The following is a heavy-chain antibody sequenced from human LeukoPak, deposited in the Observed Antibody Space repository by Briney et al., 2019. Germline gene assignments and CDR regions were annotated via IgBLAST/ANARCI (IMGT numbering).Heavy chain of an antibody. V-gene: IGHV4-34*01. J-gene: IGHJ4*02. CDR3: ARGREDDDSSGYYGSHLDY. D-gene: IGHD3-22*01. Sequence: PSETLSLTCAVYGGSFGGYYWSWIRQPPGKGLEWIGEINHSGSTNYNPSLKSRVTISVDTSKNQFSLKLSSVTAADTAVYYCARGREDDDSSGYYGSHLDYWGQGTLVTVSS. CDR2: INHSGST. CDR1: GGSFGGYY.